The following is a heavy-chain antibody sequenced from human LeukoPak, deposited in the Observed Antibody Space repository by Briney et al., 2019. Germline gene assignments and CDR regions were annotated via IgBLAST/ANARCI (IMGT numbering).Heavy chain of an antibody. Sequence: ASVKVSCKASGYTFTGYYMHCVRQAPGQGLEWMGWINPNSGGTNYAQKFQGWVTMTRDTSISTAYMELSRLRSDDTAVYYCARGGYGSGSYHWFDPWGQGTLVTVSS. CDR2: INPNSGGT. V-gene: IGHV1-2*04. J-gene: IGHJ5*02. CDR1: GYTFTGYY. CDR3: ARGGYGSGSYHWFDP. D-gene: IGHD3-10*01.